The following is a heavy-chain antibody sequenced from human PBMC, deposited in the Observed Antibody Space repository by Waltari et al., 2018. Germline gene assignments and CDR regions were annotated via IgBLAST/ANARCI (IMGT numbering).Heavy chain of an antibody. Sequence: QVQLVQSGPEVKKPGASVKVSCKTSGYTCINYGISWVRKAPGQGLEWMGWISAYSGKTDFTQKFQGRLTMTTDTSTNTGYMELTSLTSDDTAVYYCARYYDFWGGFSSFDYWGQGTLVTVSS. CDR3: ARYYDFWGGFSSFDY. CDR2: ISAYSGKT. D-gene: IGHD3-3*01. J-gene: IGHJ4*02. CDR1: GYTCINYG. V-gene: IGHV1-18*01.